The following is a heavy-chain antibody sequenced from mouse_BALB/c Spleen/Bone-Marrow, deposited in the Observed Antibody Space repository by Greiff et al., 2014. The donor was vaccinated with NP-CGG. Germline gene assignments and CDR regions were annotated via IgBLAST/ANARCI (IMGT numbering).Heavy chain of an antibody. V-gene: IGHV1-37*01. D-gene: IGHD2-1*01. CDR3: GRYGNAY. J-gene: IGHJ3*01. Sequence: EVQLQQSGPELVKPGASVKISCKASGYSFTDYFMNWVKQSHGKSLEWIGRINPYNGDTFYNQKFKGKATLTVDKSSSTAHMELLSLTSEDSAVYYCGRYGNAYWGQGTLVTVSA. CDR1: GYSFTDYF. CDR2: INPYNGDT.